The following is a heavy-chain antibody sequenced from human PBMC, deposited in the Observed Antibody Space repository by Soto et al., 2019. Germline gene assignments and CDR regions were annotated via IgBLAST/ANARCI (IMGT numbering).Heavy chain of an antibody. D-gene: IGHD2-2*01. V-gene: IGHV3-30*18. CDR3: AQSRDAYNFYFYYGLDV. Sequence: GGSLRLSCAASGFTFSNYGMHWVRQTPGKGLEWVALILYDGSNKYYADSVKGRFTISRDNSKNTLYLQVSSLRAEDTAVYYCAQSRDAYNFYFYYGLDVWGQGTTVTVSS. J-gene: IGHJ6*02. CDR1: GFTFSNYG. CDR2: ILYDGSNK.